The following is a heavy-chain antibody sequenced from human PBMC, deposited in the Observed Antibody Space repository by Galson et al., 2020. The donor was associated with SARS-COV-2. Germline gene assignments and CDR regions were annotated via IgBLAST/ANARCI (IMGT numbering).Heavy chain of an antibody. CDR3: ARLPWIELWLRGWYFDL. Sequence: SETLSLTCTVSGGSISTNSWTWIRQPPGKGLEWIGYIYFSGRTNYNPSLQSRVTISVDTSKNQFSLKLSSVTAADTATYYCARLPWIELWLRGWYFDLWGRGTLVTVSS. V-gene: IGHV4-59*01. CDR1: GGSISTNS. CDR2: IYFSGRT. D-gene: IGHD5-18*01. J-gene: IGHJ2*01.